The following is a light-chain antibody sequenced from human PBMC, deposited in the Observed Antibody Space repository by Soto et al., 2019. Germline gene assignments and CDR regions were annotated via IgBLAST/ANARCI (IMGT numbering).Light chain of an antibody. Sequence: DIQMTQSPSSLSASVGDRVTITCRASQSISSYLNWYQQKPGKAPKLLIYAASSLQSRVPSRFSGGGSGTDFELTISSLQPDDFATYYCQQSYSTPPWTFGQGTKVEIK. V-gene: IGKV1-39*01. CDR1: QSISSY. CDR2: AAS. CDR3: QQSYSTPPWT. J-gene: IGKJ1*01.